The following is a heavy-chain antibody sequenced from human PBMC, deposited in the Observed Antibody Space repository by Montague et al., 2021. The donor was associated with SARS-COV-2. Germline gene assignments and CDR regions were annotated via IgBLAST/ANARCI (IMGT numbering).Heavy chain of an antibody. CDR2: IYYSGST. CDR3: ARGGGVYSSSWSAPNWFDP. V-gene: IGHV4-31*03. J-gene: IGHJ5*02. D-gene: IGHD6-13*01. CDR1: GGSISSGGYY. Sequence: TRSLTCTVSGGSISSGGYYWSWIRQHPGKGLEWIGYIYYSGSTYYNPSLKSRVTISVDTSKNQFSLKLSSVTAADTAVYYCARGGGVYSSSWSAPNWFDPWGQGTLVTVSS.